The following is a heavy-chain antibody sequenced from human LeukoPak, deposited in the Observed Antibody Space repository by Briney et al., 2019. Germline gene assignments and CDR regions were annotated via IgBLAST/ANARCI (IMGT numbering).Heavy chain of an antibody. J-gene: IGHJ4*02. CDR1: GGSISSTTYY. CDR2: AHYSGNT. D-gene: IGHD4-11*01. Sequence: SETLSLTCTVSGGSISSTTYYWAWIRQPPGKGLEWIGSAHYSGNTYYNPSLKSRVTISVDTSKNQFSLKLSSVTAADTAVYYCARTPATVAIFDYWGQGTLVTVSS. CDR3: ARTPATVAIFDY. V-gene: IGHV4-39*07.